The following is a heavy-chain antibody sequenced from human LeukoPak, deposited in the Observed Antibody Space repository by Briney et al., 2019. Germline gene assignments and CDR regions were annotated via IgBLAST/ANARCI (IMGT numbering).Heavy chain of an antibody. V-gene: IGHV1-8*02. D-gene: IGHD6-19*01. J-gene: IGHJ6*03. CDR1: GYTFTSYG. Sequence: ASVKVSCKASGYTFTSYGISWVRQAPGQGLEWMGWMNPNSGNTGYAQKFQGRVTMTRNTSISTAYMELSSLRSEDTAVYYCARGVAGTGYYYYYYMDVWGKGTTVTISS. CDR3: ARGVAGTGYYYYYYMDV. CDR2: MNPNSGNT.